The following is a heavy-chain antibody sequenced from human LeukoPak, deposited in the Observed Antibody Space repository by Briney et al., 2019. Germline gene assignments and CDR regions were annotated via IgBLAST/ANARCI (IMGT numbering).Heavy chain of an antibody. J-gene: IGHJ5*02. CDR1: GGSISSGYD. D-gene: IGHD3-3*01. V-gene: IGHV4-38-2*02. CDR2: IHFSGAS. Sequence: TLSLTCTVSGGSISSGYDWGWIRQSLEKGLEWIASIHFSGASYYNPSLKSRVTISVDTSKNQVSLKLTSVTAADTAVYYCARDWSGGPIDLWGQGAQVTVSS. CDR3: ARDWSGGPIDL.